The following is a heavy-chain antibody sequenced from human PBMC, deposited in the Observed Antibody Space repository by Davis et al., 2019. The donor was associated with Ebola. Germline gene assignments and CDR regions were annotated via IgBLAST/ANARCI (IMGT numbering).Heavy chain of an antibody. V-gene: IGHV4-34*01. CDR3: ARGGGGSGSFIFYYYYGMDV. Sequence: PSETLSLTCAVYGGSFSGYYWSWIRQPPGKGLEWIGEINHSGSTNYNPSLKSRVTISVDTSKNQFSLKLSSVTAADTAVYYCARGGGGSGSFIFYYYYGMDVWGQGTTVTVSS. D-gene: IGHD3-10*01. CDR1: GGSFSGYY. J-gene: IGHJ6*02. CDR2: INHSGST.